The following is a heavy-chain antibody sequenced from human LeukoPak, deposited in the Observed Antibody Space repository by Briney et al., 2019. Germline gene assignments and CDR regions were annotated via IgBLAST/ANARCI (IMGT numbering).Heavy chain of an antibody. CDR1: GFTFSSYA. CDR2: ISGSGGST. CDR3: SKLQLWPLSYFDY. V-gene: IGHV3-23*01. D-gene: IGHD5-18*01. Sequence: GSLRLSCAASGFTFSSYAMSWVRQAPGKGLEWVSAISGSGGSTYYADSVKGRFTISRDNSKNMLYLQMNSLRAEDTAVYYCSKLQLWPLSYFDYFFHGSLVTVS. J-gene: IGHJ4*01.